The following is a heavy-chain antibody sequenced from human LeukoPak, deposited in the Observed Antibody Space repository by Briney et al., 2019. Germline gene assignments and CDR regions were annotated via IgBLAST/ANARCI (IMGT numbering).Heavy chain of an antibody. Sequence: SETLSLTCTVSGGSMNQYYWSWIRQPAGKGLEWIGRIYTSGSTNYNPSLKSRVTMSVDTSKNQFSLKLSSVTAADTAVYYCARDGSSWYQNWFDPWGQGTLVTVSS. D-gene: IGHD6-13*01. V-gene: IGHV4-4*07. CDR2: IYTSGST. CDR3: ARDGSSWYQNWFDP. J-gene: IGHJ5*02. CDR1: GGSMNQYY.